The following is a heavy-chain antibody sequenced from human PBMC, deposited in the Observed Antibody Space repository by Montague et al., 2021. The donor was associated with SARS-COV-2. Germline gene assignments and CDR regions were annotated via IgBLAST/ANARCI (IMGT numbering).Heavy chain of an antibody. CDR3: ARAVSVRRAVNWFDP. CDR1: GGSMSDHY. J-gene: IGHJ5*02. CDR2: IYYRGGI. V-gene: IGHV4-59*11. D-gene: IGHD3-10*01. Sequence: SETLSLTCTVSGGSMSDHYWAWIRQPPGKGLEWLAYIYYRGGINSNASLKSRVTMSVDTSKNQFSLKLTSVTAADTAVYYCARAVSVRRAVNWFDPWGQGTLVTVSS.